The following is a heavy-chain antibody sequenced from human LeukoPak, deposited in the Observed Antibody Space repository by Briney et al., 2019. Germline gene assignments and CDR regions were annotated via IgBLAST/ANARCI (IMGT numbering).Heavy chain of an antibody. Sequence: KPSETLSLTCAVYGGSFSGYYWSWIRQPPGKGLEWIGEINHSGSTNYNPSLKSRVTISVDTSKNQFSLKLSSVTAADTAVYYCAGLVGAQDRRDYYGMDVWGQGTTVTVSS. J-gene: IGHJ6*02. CDR1: GGSFSGYY. CDR3: AGLVGAQDRRDYYGMDV. CDR2: INHSGST. V-gene: IGHV4-34*01. D-gene: IGHD1-26*01.